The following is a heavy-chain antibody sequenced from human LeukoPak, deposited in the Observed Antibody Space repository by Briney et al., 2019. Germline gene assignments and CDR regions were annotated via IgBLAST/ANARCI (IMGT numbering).Heavy chain of an antibody. CDR3: ARHIRWGSPRGDYFQH. J-gene: IGHJ1*01. V-gene: IGHV4-4*02. CDR2: INHSGST. D-gene: IGHD3-16*01. Sequence: SETLSLTCAVSGGSISSSNWWSWVRQPPGKGLEWIGEINHSGSTNYNPSLKSRVTISVDTSKNQFSLKLSSVTAADTAVYYCARHIRWGSPRGDYFQHWGQGTLVTVSS. CDR1: GGSISSSNW.